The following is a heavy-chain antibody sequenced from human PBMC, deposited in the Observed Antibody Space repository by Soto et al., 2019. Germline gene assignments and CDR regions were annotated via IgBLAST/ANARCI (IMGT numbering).Heavy chain of an antibody. J-gene: IGHJ6*02. CDR3: ARSLYDEGDYPYYYGMDV. V-gene: IGHV2-5*01. CDR2: LSWYDRK. CDR1: GFSLTTSGVG. D-gene: IGHD4-17*01. Sequence: QISLKESGPTLVKPTQTLTLTCTLSGFSLTTSGVGVAWIRQPPGKALEWLALLSWYDRKTYRPSLKSRLTINKDTSKHQVVPTRTNRDPVDTSTYYCARSLYDEGDYPYYYGMDVWGQGATVTVSS.